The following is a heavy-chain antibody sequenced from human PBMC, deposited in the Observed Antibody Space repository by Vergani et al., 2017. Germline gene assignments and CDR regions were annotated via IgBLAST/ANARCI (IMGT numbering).Heavy chain of an antibody. J-gene: IGHJ6*03. CDR2: IDHTGRP. V-gene: IGHV4-34*01. D-gene: IGHD4-11*01. CDR3: ARLNTETNCHLYYYYYMDV. Sequence: QVQLQQWGGGLLKPSETLSLTCVVNGGSFTSYHWTWIRQSPGEGLEWVGDIDHTGRPDYNPSLKSRLTMSVDKSRNQFSLTLNSVTATDTAIYFCARLNTETNCHLYYYYYMDVWGQGTAVTVS. CDR1: GGSFTSYH.